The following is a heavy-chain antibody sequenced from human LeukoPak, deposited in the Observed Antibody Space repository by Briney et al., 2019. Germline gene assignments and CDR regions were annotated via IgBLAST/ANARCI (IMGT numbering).Heavy chain of an antibody. Sequence: PSVNLSCKVSGGTFTIYTISWVRQAPGQGLEWIGRIIPILGIANYAQKFQVRVMIPADKSPSTASMDLSSLRSADTAVYYCARAGQPGEYYCGMDVWGQGPTVTASS. D-gene: IGHD3-10*01. CDR3: ARAGQPGEYYCGMDV. CDR2: IIPILGIA. V-gene: IGHV1-69*02. CDR1: GGTFTIYT. J-gene: IGHJ6*02.